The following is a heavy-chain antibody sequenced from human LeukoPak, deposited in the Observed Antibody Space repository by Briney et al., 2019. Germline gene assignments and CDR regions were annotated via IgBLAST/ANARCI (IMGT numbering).Heavy chain of an antibody. CDR1: GFIFNNYA. Sequence: GGSLRLSCAASGFIFNNYAMHWVRQAPGKGLVWVSRINGDGSTTSYADSVKGGFTISRDNAKNTLYLQMNSLRAEDTAVYYCATGNYYDSRGYYTFGHWGQGTLVTVSS. CDR3: ATGNYYDSRGYYTFGH. D-gene: IGHD3-22*01. CDR2: INGDGSTT. V-gene: IGHV3-74*01. J-gene: IGHJ1*01.